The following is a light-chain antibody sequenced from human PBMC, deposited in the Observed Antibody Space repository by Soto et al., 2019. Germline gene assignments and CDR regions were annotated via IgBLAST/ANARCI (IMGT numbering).Light chain of an antibody. Sequence: QSALTQPASVSGSPGLSIAISCTGTSRDVGGYNSVSWYQQQPGKVPKLMIYDVSNRPSGVSNRFSGSKSGNTASLTISGLQAEDEGDYYCNSYTTGGSYVFGTGTKLTVL. CDR2: DVS. J-gene: IGLJ1*01. V-gene: IGLV2-14*01. CDR1: SRDVGGYNS. CDR3: NSYTTGGSYV.